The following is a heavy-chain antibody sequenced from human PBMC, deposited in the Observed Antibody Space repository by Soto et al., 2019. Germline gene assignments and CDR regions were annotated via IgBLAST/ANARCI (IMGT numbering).Heavy chain of an antibody. V-gene: IGHV4-31*03. CDR1: GGSITSGGSF. Sequence: SETLSLTCTVSGGSITSGGSFWSWIRQHPGKGPEWIAFIGYSGATSYNPSLASRVTISADTYKSQFSLNLRSVTAADTAVYYCARGGASSKWFAPWGQGTLVTV. D-gene: IGHD2-15*01. CDR3: ARGGASSKWFAP. J-gene: IGHJ5*02. CDR2: IGYSGAT.